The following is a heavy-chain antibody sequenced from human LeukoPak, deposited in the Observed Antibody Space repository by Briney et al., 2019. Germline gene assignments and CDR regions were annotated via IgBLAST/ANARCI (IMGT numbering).Heavy chain of an antibody. CDR3: ARFVYRGVPAARGGDY. V-gene: IGHV4-34*01. J-gene: IGHJ4*02. Sequence: PSETLSLTCAVYGGSFSGYYWSWIRQPPGKGPEWIGEINHSGSTNYNPSLKSRVTISVDTSKNQFSLKLSSVTAADTAVYYCARFVYRGVPAARGGDYWGQGTLVTVSS. D-gene: IGHD2-2*01. CDR2: INHSGST. CDR1: GGSFSGYY.